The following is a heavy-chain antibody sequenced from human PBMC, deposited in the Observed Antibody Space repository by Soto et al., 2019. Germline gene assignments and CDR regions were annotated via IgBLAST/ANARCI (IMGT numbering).Heavy chain of an antibody. Sequence: GGSLRLSCAASGFTFSSYAMHWVRQAPGKGLEWVAVISYDGSNKYYADSVKGRFTISRDNSKNTLYLQMNSLRAEDTAVYYCARDRAVTATQYYYYYYGMDVWGQGTTVTVSS. CDR3: ARDRAVTATQYYYYYYGMDV. CDR2: ISYDGSNK. V-gene: IGHV3-30-3*01. CDR1: GFTFSSYA. J-gene: IGHJ6*02. D-gene: IGHD4-4*01.